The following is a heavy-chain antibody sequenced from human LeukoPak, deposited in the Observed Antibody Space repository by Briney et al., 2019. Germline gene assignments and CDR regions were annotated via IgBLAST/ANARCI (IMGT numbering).Heavy chain of an antibody. Sequence: GSLRLSCAASGFTLSSHWMSWIRQPAGKGLEWIGRIYTSGSTNYNPSLKSRVTMSVDTSKNQFSLKLSSVTAADTAVYYCARVAPNSGQPIRWGQGTLVTVSS. V-gene: IGHV4-4*07. CDR3: ARVAPNSGQPIR. D-gene: IGHD6-19*01. CDR1: GFTLSSHW. CDR2: IYTSGST. J-gene: IGHJ4*02.